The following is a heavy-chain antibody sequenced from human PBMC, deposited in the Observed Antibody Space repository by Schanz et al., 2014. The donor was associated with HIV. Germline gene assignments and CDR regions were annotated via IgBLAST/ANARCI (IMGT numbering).Heavy chain of an antibody. D-gene: IGHD3-22*01. CDR3: AREDHYDDGTYYQGAFDI. CDR1: GFTFSSYS. V-gene: IGHV3-48*02. J-gene: IGHJ3*02. Sequence: DVQLVESGGGLVKPGGSLRLSCAASGFTFSSYSMNWVRQAPGKGLEWIAHISLSSGTKYNADSVKGRFTISRDNAKASVYLQMNSLRDEDTAVYYCAREDHYDDGTYYQGAFDIWGQGTIVTVSS. CDR2: ISLSSGTK.